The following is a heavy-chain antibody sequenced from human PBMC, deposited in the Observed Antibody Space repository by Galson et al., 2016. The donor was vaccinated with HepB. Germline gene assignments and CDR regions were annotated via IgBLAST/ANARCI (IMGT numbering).Heavy chain of an antibody. CDR3: AHVSYITGGWIHYFDY. CDR2: IYWDDDE. Sequence: PSLVKPTQALTLTCSFSGFSLRTSGMGVGWIRQPPGKALEWLALIYWDDDERYSPSLKSRLTITKDSSKNRVVLAVTNMDPVDTATYYCAHVSYITGGWIHYFDYWGQGTLVTGSS. V-gene: IGHV2-5*02. CDR1: GFSLRTSGMG. J-gene: IGHJ4*02. D-gene: IGHD2-8*02.